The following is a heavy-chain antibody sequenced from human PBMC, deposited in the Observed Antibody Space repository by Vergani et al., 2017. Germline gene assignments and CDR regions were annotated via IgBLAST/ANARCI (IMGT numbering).Heavy chain of an antibody. CDR2: INSDGDST. CDR1: GFPFSNYW. Sequence: VQLVESGGGLVQPGGSLRLSCTASGFPFSNYWMQWGRQAPGKGLMLVSRINSDGDSTSYADSVKGRVTISRDNVKNTLYLQMNSLRAEETAVYYCARGGYSYARNNEFDYGGQGTRVTVSS. V-gene: IGHV3-74*01. D-gene: IGHD5-18*01. CDR3: ARGGYSYARNNEFDY. J-gene: IGHJ4*02.